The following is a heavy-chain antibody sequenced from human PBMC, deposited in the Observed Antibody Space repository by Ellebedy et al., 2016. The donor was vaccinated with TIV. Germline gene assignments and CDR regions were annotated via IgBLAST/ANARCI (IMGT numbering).Heavy chain of an antibody. D-gene: IGHD3-10*01. V-gene: IGHV3-23*01. CDR1: GFTFSSYA. CDR2: ISGSGGSA. CDR3: AKSLGYYGWGTSFALDY. Sequence: GGSLRLXCAASGFTFSSYAMSWVRQAPGKGLEWVSGISGSGGSAYYADSVKGRLTVSRDNSKNTLYLQMNSLRAEDTAVYYCAKSLGYYGWGTSFALDYWGQGSQVTVSS. J-gene: IGHJ4*02.